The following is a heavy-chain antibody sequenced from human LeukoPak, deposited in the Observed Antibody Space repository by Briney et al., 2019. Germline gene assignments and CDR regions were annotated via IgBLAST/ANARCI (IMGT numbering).Heavy chain of an antibody. D-gene: IGHD5-18*01. J-gene: IGHJ4*02. CDR3: ARHKGYSYADY. V-gene: IGHV4-39*01. CDR1: GGSISSSSYY. Sequence: SSETLSLTCTVSGGSISSSSYYWGWTRQPPGKGLEWIGSIYYSGSTYYNPSLKSRVTISVDTSKNQFSLKLSSVTAADTAVYYCARHKGYSYADYWGQGTLVTVSS. CDR2: IYYSGST.